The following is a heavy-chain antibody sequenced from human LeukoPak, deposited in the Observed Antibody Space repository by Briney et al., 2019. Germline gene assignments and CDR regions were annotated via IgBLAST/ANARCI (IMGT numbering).Heavy chain of an antibody. Sequence: GASVTVSCTASGYTFTSYAMNWVRQAPGQGLEWMGWINTNTGNPTYAQGFTGRFVFSLDTSVSTAYLQISSLKAEDTAVYYCARDLYPVYYYDSSGFPSGYWGQGTLVTVSS. CDR1: GYTFTSYA. J-gene: IGHJ4*02. V-gene: IGHV7-4-1*02. CDR2: INTNTGNP. D-gene: IGHD3-22*01. CDR3: ARDLYPVYYYDSSGFPSGY.